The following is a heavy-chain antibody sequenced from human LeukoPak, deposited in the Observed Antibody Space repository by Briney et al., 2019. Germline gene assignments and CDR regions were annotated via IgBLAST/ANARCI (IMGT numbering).Heavy chain of an antibody. CDR2: IYYSGST. CDR1: GGSISSSSYY. Sequence: SETLSLTCTVSGGSISSSSYYWGWIRQPPGKGLEWIGSIYYSGSTYYNPSLKSRVTISVDTSKNQFSLKLSSVTAADTAVYYCARVPHYDFWSGSLDYWGQGTLVTVSS. CDR3: ARVPHYDFWSGSLDY. J-gene: IGHJ4*02. V-gene: IGHV4-39*01. D-gene: IGHD3-3*01.